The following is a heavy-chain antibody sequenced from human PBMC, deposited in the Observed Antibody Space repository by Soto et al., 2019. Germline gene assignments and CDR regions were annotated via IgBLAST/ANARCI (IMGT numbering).Heavy chain of an antibody. CDR1: GFTFSSYG. CDR3: EGWVYYYGMDV. J-gene: IGHJ6*02. Sequence: QVQLVESGGGVVQPGRSLRLSCAASGFTFSSYGMHWVRQAPGKGLEWVAVISYDGSNKYYADSVKGRFTISRDNSKNTLYLQMNSLRAEDTAVYYCEGWVYYYGMDVWGQGTTVTVSS. D-gene: IGHD6-19*01. V-gene: IGHV3-30*03. CDR2: ISYDGSNK.